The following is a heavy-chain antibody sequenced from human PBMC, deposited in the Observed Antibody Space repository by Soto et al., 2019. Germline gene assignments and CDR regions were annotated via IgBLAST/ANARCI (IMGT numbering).Heavy chain of an antibody. D-gene: IGHD6-19*01. CDR1: GGSINNFY. CDR3: ARSRYSGGWYSS. Sequence: QVQLQESGPGLVKPSETLSLTCTVSGGSINNFYWSWIRQPPGKGLECIGYISYSGSTNYNPSLRSRXXIXVXXFKNRCSLELTSVTAADTAIYYCARSRYSGGWYSSWGQGTLVTVSS. V-gene: IGHV4-59*01. CDR2: ISYSGST. J-gene: IGHJ5*02.